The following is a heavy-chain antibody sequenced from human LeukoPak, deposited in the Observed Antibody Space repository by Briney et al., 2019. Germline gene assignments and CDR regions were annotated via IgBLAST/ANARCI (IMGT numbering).Heavy chain of an antibody. J-gene: IGHJ6*02. Sequence: PGGSLRLSRAASGYSFINYGIHWVRQAPGRGLEWLAVISHDDTNKYYADSVRGRFTISRDRSKNTLFLQMNSLRAEDTAVYYCARDRRYCSTTSCYAWPYFYGMDVWGQGTTVTVSS. CDR2: ISHDDTNK. D-gene: IGHD2-2*01. CDR3: ARDRRYCSTTSCYAWPYFYGMDV. V-gene: IGHV3-30*03. CDR1: GYSFINYG.